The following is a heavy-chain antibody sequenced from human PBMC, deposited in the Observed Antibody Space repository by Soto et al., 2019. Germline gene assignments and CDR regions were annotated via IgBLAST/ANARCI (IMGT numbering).Heavy chain of an antibody. CDR2: ISYDGSNK. J-gene: IGHJ6*02. CDR1: GFTFSSYA. CDR3: AKCHDSSGYYPYYYYGMDV. V-gene: IGHV3-30*18. D-gene: IGHD3-22*01. Sequence: GGSLRLSCAASGFTFSSYAMHWVRQAPGKGLEWVAVISYDGSNKYYADSVKGRFTISRDNSKNTLYLQMNSLRAEDTAVYYCAKCHDSSGYYPYYYYGMDVWGQGTTVTVSS.